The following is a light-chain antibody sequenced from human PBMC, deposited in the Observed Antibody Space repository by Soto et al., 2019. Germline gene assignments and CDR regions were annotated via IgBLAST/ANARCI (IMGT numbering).Light chain of an antibody. V-gene: IGKV3-11*01. J-gene: IGKJ4*01. Sequence: EIVLTQSPATLSLSPGERATLSCRTSQSVSSYLDWYQQKTGQAPRLLIYDASNRATGIPARFSGSGSETDFTLTISSLEPEDFTVYYCQQRSNWPPRVTFGGGTKVEIK. CDR2: DAS. CDR3: QQRSNWPPRVT. CDR1: QSVSSY.